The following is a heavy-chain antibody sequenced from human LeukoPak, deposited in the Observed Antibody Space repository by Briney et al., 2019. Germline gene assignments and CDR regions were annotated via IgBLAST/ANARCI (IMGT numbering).Heavy chain of an antibody. J-gene: IGHJ3*02. CDR1: GYTFTSYD. CDR3: ARGPSELGAFDI. V-gene: IGHV1-8*03. Sequence: ASVKVSCKASGYTFTSYDINWVRQATGQGLEWMGWMNPSSGNTGYAQKFQSRVTITRNTSISTAYMELSSLRSEDTAVYYCARGPSELGAFDIWGQGTMVTVSS. D-gene: IGHD1-26*01. CDR2: MNPSSGNT.